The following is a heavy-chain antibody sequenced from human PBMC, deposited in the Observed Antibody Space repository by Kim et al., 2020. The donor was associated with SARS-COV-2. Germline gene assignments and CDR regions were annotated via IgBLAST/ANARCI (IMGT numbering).Heavy chain of an antibody. CDR2: ISYDGSNK. CDR1: GFTFSSYG. CDR3: AKDLWLLWFGETQHRGMDV. V-gene: IGHV3-30*18. Sequence: GGSLRLSCAASGFTFSSYGMHWVRQAPGKGLEWVAVISYDGSNKYYADSVKGRFTISRDNSKNTLYLQMNSLRAEDTAVYYCAKDLWLLWFGETQHRGMDVWGQGTTVTVSS. D-gene: IGHD3-10*01. J-gene: IGHJ6*02.